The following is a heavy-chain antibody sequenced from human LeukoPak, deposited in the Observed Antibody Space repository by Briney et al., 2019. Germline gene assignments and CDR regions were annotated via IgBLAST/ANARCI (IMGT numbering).Heavy chain of an antibody. CDR3: ARRSYSASYYDY. J-gene: IGHJ4*02. D-gene: IGHD1-26*01. CDR1: GYSFSTYW. Sequence: GESLKISCKGSGYSFSTYWIGWVRHMPGKGLEWMGIIFPGDSDTRYSPSFQGQVTISADKSISTAYLQWSSLKASDTAMYYCARRSYSASYYDYWGQGTLVTVSS. V-gene: IGHV5-51*01. CDR2: IFPGDSDT.